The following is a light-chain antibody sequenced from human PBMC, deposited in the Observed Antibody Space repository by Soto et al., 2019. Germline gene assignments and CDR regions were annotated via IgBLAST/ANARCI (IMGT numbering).Light chain of an antibody. V-gene: IGLV2-14*01. CDR2: DVT. J-gene: IGLJ2*01. CDR3: SSSTSSTTLI. CDR1: SSDVGGYKF. Sequence: QSALTQPASVSGSPGQSITISCTGTSSDVGGYKFVSWYQQYPGKAPKLMIFDVTNRPSGVSNRFSGSKSGNTASLTISGLQPEDEADYYCSSSTSSTTLIFGGGTQLTVL.